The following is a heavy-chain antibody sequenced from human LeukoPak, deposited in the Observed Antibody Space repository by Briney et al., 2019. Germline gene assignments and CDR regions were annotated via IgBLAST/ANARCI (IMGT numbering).Heavy chain of an antibody. Sequence: ASVKVSCKASGYTFTSYGISWVRQAPGQGLEWMGWISAYNGNTNYAQEFQGRVSITADESTSTVYMELNSLRSDDTGVYYCARGPPLTYDHTPEGYYHYYMDVWGKGTTVTISS. J-gene: IGHJ6*03. CDR2: ISAYNGNT. CDR3: ARGPPLTYDHTPEGYYHYYMDV. CDR1: GYTFTSYG. V-gene: IGHV1-18*01. D-gene: IGHD1-14*01.